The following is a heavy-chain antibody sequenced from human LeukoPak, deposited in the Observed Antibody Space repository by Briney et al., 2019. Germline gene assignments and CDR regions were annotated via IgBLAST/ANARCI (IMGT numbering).Heavy chain of an antibody. CDR3: AKPYSGTILTGWFDP. V-gene: IGHV3-23*01. Sequence: GGSLRLSCAASGFTFSSYAMTWVRQAPGKGLEWVSIISGSGGSTSYADSVKGRFTISRDNSKNTLYLQMNSLRAEGTALYYCAKPYSGTILTGWFDPWGQGTLVTVSS. CDR1: GFTFSSYA. CDR2: ISGSGGST. J-gene: IGHJ5*02. D-gene: IGHD3-9*01.